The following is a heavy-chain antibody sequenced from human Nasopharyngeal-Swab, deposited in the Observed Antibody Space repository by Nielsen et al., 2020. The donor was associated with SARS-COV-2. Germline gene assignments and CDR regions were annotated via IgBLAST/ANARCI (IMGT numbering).Heavy chain of an antibody. D-gene: IGHD4/OR15-4a*01. J-gene: IGHJ4*02. CDR3: TTDYYFDY. V-gene: IGHV3-73*01. CDR2: IGDKAHNYAT. CDR1: GFVFSGSA. Sequence: GESLKISCAASGFVFSGSAIHWVRQASGKGLEWVGRIGDKAHNYATTYAASVKGRFTISRDDSMNTAFLQMDSLNTEDTALYYCTTDYYFDYWGQGTLVTVSS.